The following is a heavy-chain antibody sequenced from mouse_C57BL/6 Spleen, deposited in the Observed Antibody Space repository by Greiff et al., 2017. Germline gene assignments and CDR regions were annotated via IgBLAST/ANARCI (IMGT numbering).Heavy chain of an antibody. J-gene: IGHJ4*01. D-gene: IGHD2-4*01. CDR3: AREGGDYDDGDYYAMDS. V-gene: IGHV1-9*01. Sequence: QVQLQQSGAELMKPGASVKLSCKATGYTFTGYWIEWVKQRPGHGLEWIGEILPGSGSTNYNEKFKGKATFTADTSSNTAYMQLSSLTTEDSAIYYCAREGGDYDDGDYYAMDSWRPATSGTVST. CDR2: ILPGSGST. CDR1: GYTFTGYW.